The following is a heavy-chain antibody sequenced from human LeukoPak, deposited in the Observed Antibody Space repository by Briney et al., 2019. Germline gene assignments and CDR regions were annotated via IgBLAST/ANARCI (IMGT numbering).Heavy chain of an antibody. CDR2: INHSGST. CDR1: GGSFSGYY. D-gene: IGHD6-19*01. Sequence: SETLSLTCAVYGGSFSGYYWSWIRQPPGKGLEWIGEINHSGSTNHNPSLKSRVTISVDTSKNQFSLKLSSVTAADTAVYYCARGHSSGWWGPYYYYMDVWGKGTTVTVSS. CDR3: ARGHSSGWWGPYYYYMDV. J-gene: IGHJ6*03. V-gene: IGHV4-34*01.